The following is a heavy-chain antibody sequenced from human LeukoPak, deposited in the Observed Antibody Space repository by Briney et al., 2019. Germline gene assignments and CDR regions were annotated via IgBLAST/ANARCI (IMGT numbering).Heavy chain of an antibody. CDR2: VNHSGST. J-gene: IGHJ4*02. Sequence: SETLSLTCAVYGGSFSGYHWSWIRQPPGKGLEWIGEVNHSGSTNYNPSLKSRVTISVDTSKNQFSLKLSSVTAADTAVYYCARVQEMATTNYDYWGQGTLVTVSS. V-gene: IGHV4-34*01. CDR1: GGSFSGYH. D-gene: IGHD5-24*01. CDR3: ARVQEMATTNYDY.